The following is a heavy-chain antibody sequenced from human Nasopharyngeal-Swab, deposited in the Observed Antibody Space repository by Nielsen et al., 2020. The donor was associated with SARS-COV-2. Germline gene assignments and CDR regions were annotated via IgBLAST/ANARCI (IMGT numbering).Heavy chain of an antibody. V-gene: IGHV4-34*01. J-gene: IGHJ4*02. CDR2: INHSGST. CDR1: GGSITSYY. D-gene: IGHD6-13*01. Sequence: SETLSLTCTVSGGSITSYYWSRIRQPPEKGLEWIGEINHSGSTDYNPSHKSRVTISLDTSKNQFSLKLRSVTAADTAVYYCAEKGYTSSWYFYWGQGTLVTVSS. CDR3: AEKGYTSSWYFY.